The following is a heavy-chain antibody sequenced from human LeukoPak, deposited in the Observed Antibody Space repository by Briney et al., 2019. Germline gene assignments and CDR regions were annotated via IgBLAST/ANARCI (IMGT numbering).Heavy chain of an antibody. CDR1: RYPFTSYA. V-gene: IGHV1-3*01. Sequence: GASVKVSCKASRYPFTSYAMHWVRQAPGQRLEWMGWIHVGNGNTEYSQKFQGRVTITRDTPATTTYMELSSLRSEDTAVYYCARGPVGDWLWYFDLWGRGTLVTVSS. J-gene: IGHJ2*01. D-gene: IGHD1-26*01. CDR2: IHVGNGNT. CDR3: ARGPVGDWLWYFDL.